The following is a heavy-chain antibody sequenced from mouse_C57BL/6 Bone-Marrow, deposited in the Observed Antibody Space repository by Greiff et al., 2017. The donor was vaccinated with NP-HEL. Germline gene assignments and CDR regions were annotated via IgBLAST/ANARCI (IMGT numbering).Heavy chain of an antibody. CDR2: ISDGGSYT. CDR3: ARAFTTLFDY. Sequence: EVMLVESGGGLVKPGGSLKLSCAASGFTFSSYAMSWVRQTPEKRLEWVATISDGGSYTYYPDNVKGRFTISRDNAKNNLYLQMNHLKSEDTAMYYCARAFTTLFDYWGQGTTLTVSS. J-gene: IGHJ2*01. CDR1: GFTFSSYA. D-gene: IGHD1-1*01. V-gene: IGHV5-4*03.